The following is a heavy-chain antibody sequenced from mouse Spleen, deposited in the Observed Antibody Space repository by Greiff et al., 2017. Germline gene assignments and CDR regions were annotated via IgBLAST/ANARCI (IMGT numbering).Heavy chain of an antibody. D-gene: IGHD2-14*01. CDR3: ARKTYYRYDDAMDY. J-gene: IGHJ4*01. CDR1: GYTFTDYN. V-gene: IGHV1-18*01. CDR2: INPNNGGT. Sequence: EVQLQQSGPELVKPGASVKIPCKASGYTFTDYNMDWVKQSHGKSLEWIGDINPNNGGTIYNQKFKGKATLTVDKSSSTAYMELRSLTSEDTAVYYCARKTYYRYDDAMDYWGQGTSVTVSS.